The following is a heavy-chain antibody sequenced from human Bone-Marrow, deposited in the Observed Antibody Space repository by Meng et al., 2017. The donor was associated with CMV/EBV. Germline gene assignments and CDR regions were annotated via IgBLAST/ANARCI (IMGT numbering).Heavy chain of an antibody. V-gene: IGHV1-69*05. D-gene: IGHD2-15*01. CDR2: IMTLFGTT. CDR3: ARKGETGYCWRDICYTPIDL. J-gene: IGHJ5*02. Sequence: FTKYTYSWVRQAPGQGLEWLGGIMTLFGTTHYAQKFQGRLTVATDESTSTVYMELRSLRSEDTAVYWCARKGETGYCWRDICYTPIDLWGQGTLVTVSS. CDR1: FTKYT.